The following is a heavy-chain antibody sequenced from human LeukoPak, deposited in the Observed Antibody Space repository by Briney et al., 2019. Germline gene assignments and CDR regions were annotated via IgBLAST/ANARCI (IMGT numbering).Heavy chain of an antibody. D-gene: IGHD2-2*01. V-gene: IGHV4-39*07. Sequence: SETLSLTCTVSGGSISSSSYYWGWIRQPPGKGLEWIGSIYYSGSTYYNPSLKSRVTISVDTSKNQFSLKLSSVTAADTAVYYCARADIVVVPAAIFDWFDPWGQGTLVTVSS. CDR2: IYYSGST. CDR1: GGSISSSSYY. CDR3: ARADIVVVPAAIFDWFDP. J-gene: IGHJ5*02.